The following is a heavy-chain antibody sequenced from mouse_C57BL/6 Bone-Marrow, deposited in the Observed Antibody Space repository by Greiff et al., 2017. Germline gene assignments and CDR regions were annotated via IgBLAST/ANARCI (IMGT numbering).Heavy chain of an antibody. Sequence: EVQLQESGGGLVKPGGSLKLSCAASGFTFSDYAMHWVRQAPEKGLEWVAYISSGSSTIYYADTVKGRFTIARDNAKDTLFLQMTSLRSEDTAMYYCARRLRYAMDYWGQGTSVTVSS. D-gene: IGHD2-2*01. CDR1: GFTFSDYA. CDR3: ARRLRYAMDY. J-gene: IGHJ4*01. V-gene: IGHV5-17*01. CDR2: ISSGSSTI.